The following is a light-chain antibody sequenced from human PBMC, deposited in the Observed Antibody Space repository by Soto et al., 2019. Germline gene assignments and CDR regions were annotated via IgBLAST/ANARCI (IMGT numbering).Light chain of an antibody. J-gene: IGKJ1*01. Sequence: DVVVKQVPHALGGTLGEKATINCKSSQSVLYSSNNKNYLAWYQQKPGQPPKLLIYWASTRESGVPDRFSGSGSGTDFTLTISSLQAEDVAVYYCQQYYSTPQTFGQGTKVDIK. CDR1: QSVLYSSNNKNY. CDR2: WAS. V-gene: IGKV4-1*01. CDR3: QQYYSTPQT.